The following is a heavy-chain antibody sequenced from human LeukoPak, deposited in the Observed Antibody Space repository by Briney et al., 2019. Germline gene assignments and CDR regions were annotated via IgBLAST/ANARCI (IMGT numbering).Heavy chain of an antibody. J-gene: IGHJ5*02. Sequence: SETLSLTCAVSGYSISSGYYWGWIRQPPGKGLEWIGSIYRSGSTYYNPSLKSRVTISVDTSKNQFSLKLSSVTAADTAVYYCARRGYSYWFDPWGQGTLVTVSS. CDR1: GYSISSGYY. D-gene: IGHD5-18*01. V-gene: IGHV4-38-2*01. CDR3: ARRGYSYWFDP. CDR2: IYRSGST.